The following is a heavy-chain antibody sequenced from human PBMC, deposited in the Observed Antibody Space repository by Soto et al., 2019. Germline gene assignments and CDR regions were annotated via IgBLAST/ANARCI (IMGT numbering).Heavy chain of an antibody. J-gene: IGHJ6*02. CDR1: GGTFSSYA. D-gene: IGHD3-3*01. CDR2: IIPIFGTA. V-gene: IGHV1-69*06. Sequence: QVQLVQSGAEVKKPGSSVKVSCKASGGTFSSYAISWVRQAPGQGLEWMGGIIPIFGTANYAQKFQGRVTITAGKSTSTAYMELSSLRSEDTAVYYCASPTREWLPPARDYYYGMDVWGQGTTVTVS. CDR3: ASPTREWLPPARDYYYGMDV.